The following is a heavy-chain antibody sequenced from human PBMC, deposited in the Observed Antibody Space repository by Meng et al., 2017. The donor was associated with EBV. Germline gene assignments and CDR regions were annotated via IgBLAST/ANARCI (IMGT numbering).Heavy chain of an antibody. CDR3: ARDPSSSSPYFDY. Sequence: QVLLVQSGAEVKKTVSSGKVSCKASGGTFRSYAISWVRQDPGQGLEWMGGIIPIFGTANYAQKFQGRVTITADESTSTAYMELSSLRSEDTAVYYCARDPSSSSPYFDYWGQGTLVTVSS. CDR2: IIPIFGTA. J-gene: IGHJ4*02. V-gene: IGHV1-69*01. D-gene: IGHD6-6*01. CDR1: GGTFRSYA.